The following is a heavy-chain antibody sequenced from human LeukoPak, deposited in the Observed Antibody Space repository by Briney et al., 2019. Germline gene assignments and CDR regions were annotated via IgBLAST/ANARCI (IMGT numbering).Heavy chain of an antibody. CDR3: ARARSMVRGVITLSYYYYYYMDV. J-gene: IGHJ6*03. V-gene: IGHV4-59*01. CDR2: IYYGGST. Sequence: KPSETLSLTCTVSGGSISSYYWSWIRQPPGKGLEWIGYIYYGGSTNYNPSLKSRVTISVDTSKNQFSLKLSSVTAADTAVYYCARARSMVRGVITLSYYYYYYMDVWGKGTTVTVSS. CDR1: GGSISSYY. D-gene: IGHD3-10*01.